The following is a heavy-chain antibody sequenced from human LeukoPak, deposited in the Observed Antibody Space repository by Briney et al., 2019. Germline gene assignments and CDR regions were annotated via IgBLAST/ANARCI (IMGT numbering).Heavy chain of an antibody. V-gene: IGHV3-23*01. D-gene: IGHD3-3*01. CDR3: AKGKDFNGYYVDS. Sequence: GGSLRLSCAASGFTFSSFGMSWVRQSPETGLEWVSVSGGSGGATHYAESVKGRFTISRDNSKNTLYLEMSRLRAGDTAVCYCAKGKDFNGYYVDSWGQGTLVTVSS. J-gene: IGHJ4*02. CDR1: GFTFSSFG. CDR2: SGGSGGAT.